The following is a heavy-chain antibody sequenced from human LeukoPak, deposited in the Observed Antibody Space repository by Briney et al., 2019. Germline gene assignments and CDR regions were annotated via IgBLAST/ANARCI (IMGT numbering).Heavy chain of an antibody. D-gene: IGHD2-2*01. CDR1: GFTFSTYS. CDR3: AKMGGVCSSISCRDWYFDL. Sequence: PGGSLRLSCAASGFTFSTYSMNWVRQAPGKGLEWVSSISSSSSYIYYADSLKGRFTISRDNAENSLYLQMDSLRAEDTAVYYCAKMGGVCSSISCRDWYFDLWGRGTLVTVSS. J-gene: IGHJ2*01. V-gene: IGHV3-21*01. CDR2: ISSSSSYI.